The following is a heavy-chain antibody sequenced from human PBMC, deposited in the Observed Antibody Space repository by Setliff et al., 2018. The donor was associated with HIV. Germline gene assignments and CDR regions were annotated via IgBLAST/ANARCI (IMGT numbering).Heavy chain of an antibody. CDR2: IYHRGST. V-gene: IGHV4-30-2*01. J-gene: IGHJ4*02. D-gene: IGHD5-12*01. Sequence: SETLSLTCDVSGGSISSGGYSWSWIRQPPGQGREWSGYIYHRGSTYYNPSLKSRVTISVDRSQNQFSLKLSSVTAADTAVYYGARAPLEYSGYDYLCYVDYWGRGTLVTVSS. CDR1: GGSISSGGYS. CDR3: ARAPLEYSGYDYLCYVDY.